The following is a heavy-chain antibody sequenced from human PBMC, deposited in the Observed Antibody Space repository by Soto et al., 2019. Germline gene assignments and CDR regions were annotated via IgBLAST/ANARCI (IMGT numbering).Heavy chain of an antibody. J-gene: IGHJ3*02. CDR3: ARETYYYDSSGYFLGGGADAFDI. V-gene: IGHV3-30-3*01. Sequence: QVQLVESGGGVVQPGRSLRLSCAASGFTFSSYAMHWVRQAPGKGLEWVAVISYDGSNKYYADSVKGRFTISRDNSKNTLDLKMNSLRRGDKAVYYCARETYYYDSSGYFLGGGADAFDIWGQGTMVTVSS. D-gene: IGHD3-22*01. CDR2: ISYDGSNK. CDR1: GFTFSSYA.